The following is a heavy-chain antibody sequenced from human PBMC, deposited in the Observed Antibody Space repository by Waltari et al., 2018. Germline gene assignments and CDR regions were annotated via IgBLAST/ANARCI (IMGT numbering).Heavy chain of an antibody. V-gene: IGHV1-24*01. CDR2: FDPEDGET. J-gene: IGHJ3*02. D-gene: IGHD3-10*01. Sequence: QVQLVQSGAEVKKPGASVKVSCKVSGYTLTELSMHWVRQAPGKGLEWMGGFDPEDGETIYAQKFQGRFTISRDNSKNTLYLQMNSLRAEDTAVYYCAKDRDKDAFDIWGQGTMVTVSS. CDR1: GYTLTELS. CDR3: AKDRDKDAFDI.